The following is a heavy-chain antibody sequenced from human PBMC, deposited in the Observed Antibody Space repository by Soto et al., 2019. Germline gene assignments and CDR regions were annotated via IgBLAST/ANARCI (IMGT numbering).Heavy chain of an antibody. CDR3: ARQRSSTAFYHGIDV. CDR1: GDSVSTNSAT. D-gene: IGHD6-25*01. V-gene: IGHV6-1*01. J-gene: IGHJ6*02. Sequence: PSQTLSLTCAISGDSVSTNSATWNWIRQSPSRGLEWLGRTYYRSKWYNDYAVSMKSRITINPDTSENQFSLQLNSVTPEDTAVYYCARQRSSTAFYHGIDVWGQGTTVTVSS. CDR2: TYYRSKWYN.